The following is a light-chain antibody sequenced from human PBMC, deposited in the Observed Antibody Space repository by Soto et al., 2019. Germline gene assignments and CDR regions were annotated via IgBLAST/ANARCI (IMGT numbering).Light chain of an antibody. CDR1: SSNIGKNS. CDR3: SVWDDSLDGRV. J-gene: IGLJ3*02. Sequence: QSVLTQPPSASGTPGQRVTISCSGSSSNIGKNSVNWYQQFPGTAPKLLIYRNNQRPSGVPDRFSGSKSGTSASLAISGLHSEDEADYYCSVWDDSLDGRVFGGGTKLTVL. CDR2: RNN. V-gene: IGLV1-44*01.